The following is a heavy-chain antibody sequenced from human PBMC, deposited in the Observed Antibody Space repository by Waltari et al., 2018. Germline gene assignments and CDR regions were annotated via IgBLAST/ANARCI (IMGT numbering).Heavy chain of an antibody. D-gene: IGHD3-22*01. V-gene: IGHV4-34*01. Sequence: QVELQQWGAGLLRPSETLSLTCRVSGGAFDSYYWTWIRQAPGRGLEWLGEVNPTGSTNYNPSLKSRLSLSVETSRNQVSLKMTSVTGADTAVYFCARGHPRFDYEKSDYYAYWFDPWGQGTQVTVSS. CDR3: ARGHPRFDYEKSDYYAYWFDP. CDR1: GGAFDSYY. CDR2: VNPTGST. J-gene: IGHJ5*02.